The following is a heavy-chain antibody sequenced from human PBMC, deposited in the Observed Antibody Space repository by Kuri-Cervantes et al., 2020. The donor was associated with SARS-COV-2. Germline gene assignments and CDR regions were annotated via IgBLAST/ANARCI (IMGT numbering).Heavy chain of an antibody. Sequence: KVSCKGSGYSFTSYWIGWVRQMPGKGLERMGIIYPGDSDTRYSPSFQGQVTISADKSISTAYLQWSSLKASDTAMYYCARQLDYYDSSGYYYYYYYGMDVWGQGTTVTVSS. CDR3: ARQLDYYDSSGYYYYYYYGMDV. V-gene: IGHV5-51*01. D-gene: IGHD3-22*01. CDR2: IYPGDSDT. CDR1: GYSFTSYW. J-gene: IGHJ6*02.